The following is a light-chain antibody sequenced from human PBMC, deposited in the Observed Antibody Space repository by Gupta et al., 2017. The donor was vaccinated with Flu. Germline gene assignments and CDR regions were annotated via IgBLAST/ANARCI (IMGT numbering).Light chain of an antibody. V-gene: IGLV2-8*01. CDR2: GVT. J-gene: IGLJ3*02. CDR1: NDVGGYNY. Sequence: NDVGGYNYVSWYQQHPGEAPKLIIYGVTQRPSGVPARFSGSKAGNTAYLSVSDRQAEDEADYYCSSYSGSSDLWVFGGGTKLTVL. CDR3: SSYSGSSDLWV.